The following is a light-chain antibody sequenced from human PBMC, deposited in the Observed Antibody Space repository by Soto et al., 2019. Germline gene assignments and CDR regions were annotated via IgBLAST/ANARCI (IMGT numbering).Light chain of an antibody. Sequence: DIQMTQSPSSLSASLGDRVTISWGASQSISNYLHWYQQKPGNAPKLLIYGASSLQSGVPSRFSGSGSGTDFTLLISSLQPADFATYYCQQSYSTPPITFGQGTRLEI. CDR1: QSISNY. CDR3: QQSYSTPPIT. V-gene: IGKV1-39*01. J-gene: IGKJ5*01. CDR2: GAS.